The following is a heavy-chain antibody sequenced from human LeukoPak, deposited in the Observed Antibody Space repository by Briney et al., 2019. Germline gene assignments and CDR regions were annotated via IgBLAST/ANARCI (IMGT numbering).Heavy chain of an antibody. Sequence: GGSLRLSCADSGFTFRRYWMSWVRQAPGKGLEWVANINQDGSEKYYVDSVKGRFTISRDNAKNSLYLQMNSLRAEDTAVYYCARVYIAATAPFDSWGQGTLVTVSS. D-gene: IGHD5-12*01. V-gene: IGHV3-7*04. CDR3: ARVYIAATAPFDS. CDR2: INQDGSEK. CDR1: GFTFRRYW. J-gene: IGHJ4*02.